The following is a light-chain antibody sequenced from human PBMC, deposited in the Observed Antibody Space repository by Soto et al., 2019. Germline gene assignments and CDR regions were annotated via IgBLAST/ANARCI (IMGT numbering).Light chain of an antibody. CDR2: DVT. V-gene: IGLV2-14*03. J-gene: IGLJ1*01. CDR1: SSDIGGYNY. CDR3: SSYTSSTTFV. Sequence: QSVLTQPASVSGSPGQSITISCTGTSSDIGGYNYVSWYQQHPGKAPKLLISDVTNRPSGFSNRFSGSKSANTASLTISGLQAEDEAEYYCSSYTSSTTFVFGPGTKVTVL.